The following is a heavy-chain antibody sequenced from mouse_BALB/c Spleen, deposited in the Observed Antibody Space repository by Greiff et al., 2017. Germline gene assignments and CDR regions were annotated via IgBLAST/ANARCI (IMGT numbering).Heavy chain of an antibody. J-gene: IGHJ2*01. CDR2: IYPGNGDT. Sequence: LQQPGAELVKPGASVKMSCKASGYTFTSYNMHWVKQTPGQGLEWIGAIYPGNGDTSYNQKFKGKATLTADKSSSTAYMQLSSLTSEDSAVYYCASSYYGNYYFDYWGQGTTLTVSS. CDR1: GYTFTSYN. CDR3: ASSYYGNYYFDY. D-gene: IGHD2-10*01. V-gene: IGHV1-12*01.